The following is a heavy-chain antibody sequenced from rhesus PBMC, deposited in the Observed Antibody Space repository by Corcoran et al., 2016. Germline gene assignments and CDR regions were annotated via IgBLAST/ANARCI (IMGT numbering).Heavy chain of an antibody. V-gene: IGHV4-80*01. CDR1: VASLSNYW. J-gene: IGHJ4*01. CDR2: INGNSGRT. Sequence: QVQLQESGPGLVKPSEALSLTCAVSVASLSNYWLTWVRQPPGKGLEWIGEINGNSGRTSYDPAPKARVTISEAASKTRFSLKLSSVTAADTAGYYGARRQYSNYRGYVDYWGQGVLVTVSS. D-gene: IGHD4-23*01. CDR3: ARRQYSNYRGYVDY.